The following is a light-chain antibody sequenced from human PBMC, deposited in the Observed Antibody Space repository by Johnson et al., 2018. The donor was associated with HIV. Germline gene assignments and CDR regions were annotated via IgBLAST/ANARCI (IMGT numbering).Light chain of an antibody. CDR1: SSNIGNNY. CDR2: EKN. V-gene: IGLV1-51*02. Sequence: QSVLTQPPSVSAAPGQKVTISCSGSSSNIGNNYVSWYQQLPGTAPKLLIYEKNKRPSGIPDRFSASKSGPSATLAITGLQTGDEADYYCGTWDSSLSAHYVFGTGTKVTVL. J-gene: IGLJ1*01. CDR3: GTWDSSLSAHYV.